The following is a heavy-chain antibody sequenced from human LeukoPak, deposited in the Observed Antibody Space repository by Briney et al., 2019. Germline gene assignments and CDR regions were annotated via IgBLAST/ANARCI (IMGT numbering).Heavy chain of an antibody. Sequence: GASVKVSCKASGGTFSSYAISWVRQAPGQGLEWMGRIIPIFGTANYAQKFQGRVTITTDESTSTAYMELSSLRSEDTAVYYCARASGYCTNGVCYRGYYYYMDVWGKGTTVTVSS. J-gene: IGHJ6*03. CDR1: GGTFSSYA. V-gene: IGHV1-69*05. CDR2: IIPIFGTA. CDR3: ARASGYCTNGVCYRGYYYYMDV. D-gene: IGHD2-8*01.